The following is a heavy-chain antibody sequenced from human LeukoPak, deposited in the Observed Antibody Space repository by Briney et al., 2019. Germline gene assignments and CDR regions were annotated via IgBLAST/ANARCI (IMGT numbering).Heavy chain of an antibody. J-gene: IGHJ4*02. CDR1: GFTFSSYG. CDR2: ISYDGSNK. CDR3: AKDTGYSSSWYNFDY. Sequence: GGSLRLSCAASGFTFSSYGMHWVRQAPGKGLEWVAVISYDGSNKYYADSVKGRFTISRDNSKNTLYLQMNSLRAEDTAVYYCAKDTGYSSSWYNFDYWGQGTLVTVSS. V-gene: IGHV3-30*18. D-gene: IGHD6-13*01.